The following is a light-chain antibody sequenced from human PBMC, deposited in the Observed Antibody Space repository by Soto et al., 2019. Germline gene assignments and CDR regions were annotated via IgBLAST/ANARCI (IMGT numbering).Light chain of an antibody. CDR1: SSNIGSNN. CDR2: SNN. CDR3: EAWDDSLNGVV. Sequence: QSVLTQTPSASGTPGQRVNISCSGSSSNIGSNNVNWYQQLPGTAPKLLIYSNNQRPSGVPDRCSGSKSGTSASLAISGLQSEDEADYYCEAWDDSLNGVVFGGGTKVTVL. V-gene: IGLV1-44*01. J-gene: IGLJ2*01.